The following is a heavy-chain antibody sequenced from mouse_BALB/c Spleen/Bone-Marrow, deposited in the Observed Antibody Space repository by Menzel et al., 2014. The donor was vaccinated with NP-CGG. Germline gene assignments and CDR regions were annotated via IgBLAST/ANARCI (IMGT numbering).Heavy chain of an antibody. CDR2: IDPSDSYT. CDR1: GYTFTSYW. V-gene: IGHV1-69*02. Sequence: VQLQQSGVEFVKPGASVKLSCKASGYTFTSYWMHWVKQRPGQGLEWIGEIDPSDSYTKYNQNFKGKATLTADKSSSTAYMQLSSLTSEDSAVYYCARTYYDYDWFAYWGQGTLVTVSA. CDR3: ARTYYDYDWFAY. J-gene: IGHJ3*01. D-gene: IGHD2-4*01.